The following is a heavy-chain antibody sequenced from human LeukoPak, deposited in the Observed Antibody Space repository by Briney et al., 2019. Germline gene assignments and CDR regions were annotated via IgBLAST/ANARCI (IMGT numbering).Heavy chain of an antibody. J-gene: IGHJ4*02. CDR1: GGTYSSYA. V-gene: IGHV1-69*05. Sequence: SVKVSCKASGGTYSSYAISWVRQAPGQGLEWMGGLIPIFGTANYAQKFQGRVTITTDESTSTAYMELSSLRSEDTAVYYCARLPRGGYNFLAPDDYWGQGTLVTVSS. CDR3: ARLPRGGYNFLAPDDY. CDR2: LIPIFGTA. D-gene: IGHD5-24*01.